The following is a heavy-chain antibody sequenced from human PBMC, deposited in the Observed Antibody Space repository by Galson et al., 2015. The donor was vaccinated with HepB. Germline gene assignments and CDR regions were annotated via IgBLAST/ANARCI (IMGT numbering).Heavy chain of an antibody. V-gene: IGHV5-51*01. CDR1: GYSFTSQW. J-gene: IGHJ4*02. CDR3: ARPQDYGDYGVGY. D-gene: IGHD4-17*01. CDR2: IYPGDSDT. Sequence: QSGAEVKKPGESLKISCKGSGYSFTSQWIGWVRQMPGKGLEWMGIIYPGDSDTRYNPSFQGQVTISADKSNSTAYLQWNSLKASDSAMYYCARPQDYGDYGVGYWGQGTLVTVSS.